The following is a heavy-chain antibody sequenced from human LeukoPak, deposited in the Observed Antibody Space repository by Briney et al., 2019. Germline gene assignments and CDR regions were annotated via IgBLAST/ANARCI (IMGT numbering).Heavy chain of an antibody. CDR1: GFTLSSNW. Sequence: GGSLRLSCAASGFTLSSNWMHWVRQAPGKGLVWVSRINPDGSTTTYADSVKGRFTISRDNAKNSLYLQMNSLRAEDTAVYYCARDFWGAYRVDYFDCWGQGTLVTVSS. V-gene: IGHV3-74*01. J-gene: IGHJ4*02. CDR2: INPDGSTT. CDR3: ARDFWGAYRVDYFDC. D-gene: IGHD3-3*01.